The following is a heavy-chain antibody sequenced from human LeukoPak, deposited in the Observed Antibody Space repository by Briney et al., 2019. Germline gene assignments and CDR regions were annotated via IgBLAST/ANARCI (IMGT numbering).Heavy chain of an antibody. Sequence: SETLSLTCTVSGGSISSYYWSWLRQPAGKGLEWIGRIYTSGSTNYNPSLKSRVTMSVDTSKNQFSLKLSSVTAADTAVYYCARSPTYYYDSSGYYYYFGYWGQGTLVTVSS. CDR1: GGSISSYY. D-gene: IGHD3-22*01. J-gene: IGHJ4*02. CDR2: IYTSGST. CDR3: ARSPTYYYDSSGYYYYFGY. V-gene: IGHV4-4*07.